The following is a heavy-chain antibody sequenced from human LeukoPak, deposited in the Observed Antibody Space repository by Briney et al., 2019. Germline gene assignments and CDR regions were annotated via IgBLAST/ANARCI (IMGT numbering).Heavy chain of an antibody. CDR3: ARHQDCSSSSCQGDFDY. V-gene: IGHV4-38-2*02. CDR2: IYHIGST. CDR1: GYSISGGYY. D-gene: IGHD2-15*01. J-gene: IGHJ4*02. Sequence: SETLSLTCTISGYSISGGYYWCWVRQPPGKGLEWIGSIYHIGSTYYNPSLERRVTMSADTSKHQFSLKLTSVTAADTAVFYCARHQDCSSSSCQGDFDYWGQGSLVTVSS.